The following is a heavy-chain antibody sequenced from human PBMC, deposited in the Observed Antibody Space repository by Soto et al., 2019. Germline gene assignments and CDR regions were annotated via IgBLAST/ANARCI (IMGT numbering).Heavy chain of an antibody. CDR2: ISGSGGST. CDR1: GFTFSNYA. CDR3: AKAYGVMEGDFDF. Sequence: VGSLRLSCAASGFTFSNYAMSWVRQAPGKGLEWVSAISGSGGSTDYVDSVKGRFTISRDNSKNTLYLQMNSLRAEDTAVYYCAKAYGVMEGDFDFWGQGTLVTVSS. J-gene: IGHJ4*02. V-gene: IGHV3-23*01. D-gene: IGHD3-16*01.